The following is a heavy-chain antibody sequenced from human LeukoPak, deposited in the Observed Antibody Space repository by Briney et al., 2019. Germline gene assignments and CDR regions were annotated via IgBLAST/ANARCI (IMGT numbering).Heavy chain of an antibody. D-gene: IGHD6-19*01. CDR1: GFTFSSYG. V-gene: IGHV3-30*18. CDR3: AKVGVAGTSRYFDY. J-gene: IGHJ4*02. CDR2: ISYDGSNK. Sequence: GGSPRLSCAASGFTFSSYGMHWVRQAPGKGLEWVAVISYDGSNKYYADSVKGRFTISRDNSKNTLYLQMNSLRAEDTAVYYCAKVGVAGTSRYFDYWGQGTLVTVSS.